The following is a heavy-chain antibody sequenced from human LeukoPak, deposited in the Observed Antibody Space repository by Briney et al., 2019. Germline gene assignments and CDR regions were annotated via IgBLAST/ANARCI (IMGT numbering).Heavy chain of an antibody. CDR3: ARGDKELVFKQRKGGFDP. Sequence: GGSLRLSCAASGFTFSSYAMHWVRQAPGKGLEYVSAISSNGGSTYYANSVKGRFTISRDNSKNTLYLQMNSLRAEDTAVYYCARGDKELVFKQRKGGFDPWGQGTLVTVSS. CDR1: GFTFSSYA. J-gene: IGHJ5*02. V-gene: IGHV3-64*01. D-gene: IGHD6-13*01. CDR2: ISSNGGST.